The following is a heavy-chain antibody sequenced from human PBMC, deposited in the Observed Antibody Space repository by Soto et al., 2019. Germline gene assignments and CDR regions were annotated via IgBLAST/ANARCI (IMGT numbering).Heavy chain of an antibody. V-gene: IGHV4-4*07. CDR1: GGSIGNYY. Sequence: QVQLQESGPGLVKPSESLSLTCTVSGGSIGNYYWAWIRQSAGKGLEWIGRIYTSGRTPYNPSLTGRVTMSIDTSKNQFSLRLTSVTAADTAMYYCARDYDVNTALDYWYFDLWGRGTLVTVSS. CDR3: ARDYDVNTALDYWYFDL. CDR2: IYTSGRT. D-gene: IGHD5-18*01. J-gene: IGHJ2*01.